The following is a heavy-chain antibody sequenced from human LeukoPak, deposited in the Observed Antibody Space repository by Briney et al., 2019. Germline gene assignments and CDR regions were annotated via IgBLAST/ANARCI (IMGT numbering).Heavy chain of an antibody. D-gene: IGHD1/OR15-1a*01. V-gene: IGHV3-30*02. J-gene: IGHJ6*03. Sequence: GGFLRLSCAASGFTFSTYGMLWVRQAPGQGPEWVALIRYDGSNKYYADSVKGRFTISRDNSKNTLYLQMNSLRAEDTAVYYCATAITGTSDYYYYMDVWGKGTTVTVSS. CDR2: IRYDGSNK. CDR1: GFTFSTYG. CDR3: ATAITGTSDYYYYMDV.